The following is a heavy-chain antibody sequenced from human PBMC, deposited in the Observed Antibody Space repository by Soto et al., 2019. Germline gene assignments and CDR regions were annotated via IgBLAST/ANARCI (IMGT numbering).Heavy chain of an antibody. Sequence: QVQLVESGGGVVQPGRSLRLSCAASGFTFSSYGMHWVRQAPGKGLEWVAVIWYDGSNKYYADSVKGRFTISRDNSKNTLYREMNSLRAEDTAVYDGARDRYSSGWYDLDYWGQGTLVTVSS. CDR3: ARDRYSSGWYDLDY. CDR2: IWYDGSNK. D-gene: IGHD6-19*01. V-gene: IGHV3-33*01. CDR1: GFTFSSYG. J-gene: IGHJ4*02.